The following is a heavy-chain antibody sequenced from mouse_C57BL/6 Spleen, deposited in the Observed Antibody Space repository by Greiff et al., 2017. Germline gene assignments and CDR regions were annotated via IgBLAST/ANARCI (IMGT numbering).Heavy chain of an antibody. V-gene: IGHV1-55*01. CDR2: IYPGSGST. Sequence: QVQLQQPGAELVKPGASVKMSCKASGYTFTSYWITWVKQRPGQGLEWIGDIYPGSGSTNYNEKFKSKATLTVDTSSSTAYMQLSSLTSEDSAVYYCARNEDYSDSYSSWFAYWGQGTLVTVSA. CDR3: ARNEDYSDSYSSWFAY. J-gene: IGHJ3*01. D-gene: IGHD2-12*01. CDR1: GYTFTSYW.